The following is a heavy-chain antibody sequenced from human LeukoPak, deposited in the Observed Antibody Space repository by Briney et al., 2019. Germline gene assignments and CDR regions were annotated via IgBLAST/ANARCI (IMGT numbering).Heavy chain of an antibody. CDR3: ARVKVRAFDI. CDR2: IHHSGST. CDR1: GYSISIGNY. Sequence: SETLSLTCTVSGYSISIGNYWGWIRQPPGKGLEWIGNIHHSGSTYQNPSLTSRVTLSVDTSKNQFSLRLSSVTAADTAVYYCARVKVRAFDIWGQGTMVTVSS. V-gene: IGHV4-38-2*02. J-gene: IGHJ3*02.